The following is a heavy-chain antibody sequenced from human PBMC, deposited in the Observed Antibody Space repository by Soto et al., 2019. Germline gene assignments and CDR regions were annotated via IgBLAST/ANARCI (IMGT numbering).Heavy chain of an antibody. CDR3: ARGTRALITSFFAY. V-gene: IGHV4-59*03. J-gene: IGHJ4*02. CDR1: GDAISNYY. CDR2: VHESGST. Sequence: KPXETLCLTCRVSGDAISNYYWSWIRQTPGRGLEWIGFVHESGSTDYNPSLRGRVIISLHTSKSQFSLSLRSATAADTATYYCARGTRALITSFFAYWGQGIQVTVYS. D-gene: IGHD1-20*01.